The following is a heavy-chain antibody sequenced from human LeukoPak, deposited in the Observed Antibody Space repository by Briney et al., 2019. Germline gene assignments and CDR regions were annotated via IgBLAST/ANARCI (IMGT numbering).Heavy chain of an antibody. J-gene: IGHJ6*02. D-gene: IGHD3-10*01. CDR2: INHSGST. CDR1: GGSFSGYY. Sequence: SETLSLTCGIYGGSFSGYYWIWIRQPPGKGLEWIGEINHSGSTNYNPSLKSRVTISEDTSKNQFSLKLSSVTAADTAVYYCARGLCGSGGCNYNYYGMDAWGQGTTVNVSS. V-gene: IGHV4-34*01. CDR3: ARGLCGSGGCNYNYYGMDA.